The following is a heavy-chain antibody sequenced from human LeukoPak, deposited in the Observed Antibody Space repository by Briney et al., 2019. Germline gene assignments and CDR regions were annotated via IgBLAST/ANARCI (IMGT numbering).Heavy chain of an antibody. Sequence: SETLSLTCAVSGYSINSGYYWGWIRQPPGKGLEWIGSIYHSGTTYYNPSLKSRVTISVDTSKNQFSLKLSSVTAADTAVYYCARLKFFSGYFGVFVIWGQGTMVTVSS. CDR3: ARLKFFSGYFGVFVI. CDR2: IYHSGTT. J-gene: IGHJ3*02. V-gene: IGHV4-38-2*01. D-gene: IGHD4-17*01. CDR1: GYSINSGYY.